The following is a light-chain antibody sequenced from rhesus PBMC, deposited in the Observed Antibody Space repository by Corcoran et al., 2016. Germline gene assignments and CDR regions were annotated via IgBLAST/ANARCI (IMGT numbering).Light chain of an antibody. V-gene: IGLV2-32*02. CDR1: SSDIGGYNY. J-gene: IGLJ1*01. CDR3: SSYAGSNTFI. CDR2: EVR. Sequence: QAALTQPRSVSGSPGQSVTISCTGTSSDIGGYNYVSWYQQYPGTAPKLMIYEVRKRPSGVSDRFSGSKSGNTASLTISGLQAEDEGDYHCSSYAGSNTFIFGAGTRLTVL.